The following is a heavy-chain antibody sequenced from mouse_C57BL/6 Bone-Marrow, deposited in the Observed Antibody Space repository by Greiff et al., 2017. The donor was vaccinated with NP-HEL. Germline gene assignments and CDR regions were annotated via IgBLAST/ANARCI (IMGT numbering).Heavy chain of an antibody. CDR3: ARHDLTTVVPGDY. J-gene: IGHJ4*01. CDR1: GFTFSDYG. CDR2: ISNLAYSI. D-gene: IGHD1-1*01. V-gene: IGHV5-15*01. Sequence: EVKLMESGGGLVQPGGSLKLSCAASGFTFSDYGMAWVRQAPRQGPEWVAFISNLAYSIYYADTVTGRFTISRENAKNTLYLEMSSLRSEDTAMYYCARHDLTTVVPGDYWGQGTSVTVSS.